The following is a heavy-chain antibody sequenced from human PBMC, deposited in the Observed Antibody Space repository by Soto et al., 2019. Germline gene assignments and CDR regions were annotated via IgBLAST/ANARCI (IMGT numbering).Heavy chain of an antibody. Sequence: PGGSLRLSCAASGFTFSSYAMSWVRQAPGKGLEWVSSFIGSCVSTYYAASVKGRFTISRDISKTTLFLQMNSLRAEDTAVYYCARSYGDYVRWFDPWGQGTLVTVSS. J-gene: IGHJ5*02. CDR3: ARSYGDYVRWFDP. CDR1: GFTFSSYA. D-gene: IGHD4-17*01. CDR2: FIGSCVST. V-gene: IGHV3-23*01.